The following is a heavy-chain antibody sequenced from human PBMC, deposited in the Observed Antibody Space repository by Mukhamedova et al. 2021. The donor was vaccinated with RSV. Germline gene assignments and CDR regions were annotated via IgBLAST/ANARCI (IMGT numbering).Heavy chain of an antibody. CDR3: ARHCSSTSRNAFDI. V-gene: IGHV3-21*01. J-gene: IGHJ3*02. CDR2: ISSSSSYI. Sequence: VSSISSSSSYIYYADSVKGRFTISRDNAKNSLYLQMNSLRAEDTAVYYCARHCSSTSRNAFDIWGQGTMVTVSS. D-gene: IGHD2-2*01.